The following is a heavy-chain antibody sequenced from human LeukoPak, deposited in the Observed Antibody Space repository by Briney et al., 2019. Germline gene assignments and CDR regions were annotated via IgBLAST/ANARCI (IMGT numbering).Heavy chain of an antibody. D-gene: IGHD2-2*01. CDR2: IYYSGST. CDR1: GGSISSYY. V-gene: IGHV4-59*01. J-gene: IGHJ6*02. CDR3: ARAELGYCSSTSCRGGMDV. Sequence: SETLSLTCTVSGGSISSYYWSWIRQPPGKGLEWIGYIYYSGSTNYNPSLKRRVTISVDTSKNQFSLKLSSVTAADTAVYYCARAELGYCSSTSCRGGMDVWGQGTTVTVSS.